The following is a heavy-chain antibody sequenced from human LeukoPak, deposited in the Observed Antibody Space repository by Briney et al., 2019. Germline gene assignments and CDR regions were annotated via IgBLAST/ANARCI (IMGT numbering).Heavy chain of an antibody. J-gene: IGHJ3*02. CDR1: GDSISSGNYY. CDR3: ARGALDWSHAFDI. Sequence: SETLSLTCTVSGDSISSGNYYWNWIRQPPGKGLEWIGYIYYSGSTYYNPSLKSRVTISVDTSKNQFSLKLSSVTAADTAVYYCARGALDWSHAFDIWGQGTMVTVSS. CDR2: IYYSGST. V-gene: IGHV4-30-4*01. D-gene: IGHD3-9*01.